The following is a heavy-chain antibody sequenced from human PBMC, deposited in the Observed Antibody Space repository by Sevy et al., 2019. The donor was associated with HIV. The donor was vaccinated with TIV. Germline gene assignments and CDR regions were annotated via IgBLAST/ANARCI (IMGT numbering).Heavy chain of an antibody. J-gene: IGHJ4*02. CDR2: ISGSGGST. Sequence: GGSLRLSCAASGFTFISYAMSWVRQAPGKGLEWVSAISGSGGSTYYADSVKGRFTISRDNSKNTLYLQMNSLRAEDTAVYYCAKSPSGSYYYADYWGQGTLVTVSS. CDR3: AKSPSGSYYYADY. V-gene: IGHV3-23*01. CDR1: GFTFISYA. D-gene: IGHD3-10*01.